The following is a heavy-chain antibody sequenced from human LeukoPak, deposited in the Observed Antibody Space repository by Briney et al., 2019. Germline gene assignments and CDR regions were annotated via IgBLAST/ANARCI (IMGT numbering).Heavy chain of an antibody. D-gene: IGHD3-10*01. Sequence: PGGSLRLSCAASGFTFSSYGMHWVCQAPGKGLEWVAVISYDGSNKYYADSVKGRFTISRDNSKNTLYLQMNSLRAEDTAVYYCAKSRESDYYYGMDVWGKGTTVTVSS. J-gene: IGHJ6*04. CDR2: ISYDGSNK. V-gene: IGHV3-30*18. CDR1: GFTFSSYG. CDR3: AKSRESDYYYGMDV.